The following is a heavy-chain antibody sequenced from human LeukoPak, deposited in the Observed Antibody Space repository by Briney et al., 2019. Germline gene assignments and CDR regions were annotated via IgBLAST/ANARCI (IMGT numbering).Heavy chain of an antibody. D-gene: IGHD2-2*02. CDR3: SIPNDY. CDR1: GFNFDDYA. CDR2: ISWNSGSI. V-gene: IGHV3-9*01. J-gene: IGHJ4*02. Sequence: GGSLRLSCAASGFNFDDYAMHWVRQAPGKGLEWVSGISWNSGSIGYADSVKGRFTISRDNARHSLYLQMNSLRPEDTAMYYCSIPNDYWGQGTLVTVSS.